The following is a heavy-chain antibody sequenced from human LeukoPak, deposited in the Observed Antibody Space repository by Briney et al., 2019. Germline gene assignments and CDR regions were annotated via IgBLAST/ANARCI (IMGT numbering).Heavy chain of an antibody. CDR1: GYTFTVNH. Sequence: EASVTVSFTASGYTFTVNHLHWVRQAPGQGLEWMGWINPNNGGTSFAQNFQGRVTLTRDTSISTAYMELSTLGSDDTAVYYCARGAGPKAFDVWGQGTMVTVST. CDR2: INPNNGGT. CDR3: ARGAGPKAFDV. J-gene: IGHJ3*01. V-gene: IGHV1-2*02.